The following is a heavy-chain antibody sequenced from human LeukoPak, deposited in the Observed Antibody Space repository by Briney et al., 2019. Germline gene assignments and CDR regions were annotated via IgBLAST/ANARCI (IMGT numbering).Heavy chain of an antibody. Sequence: GGSLRLSCAASGFTFSSYGMHWVRQAPGKGLEWVSAISGSGGSTYYADSVKGRFTISRDNSKNTLYLQMNSLRAEDTAVYYCAKTGGWYRNWFDPWGQGTLVTVSS. D-gene: IGHD6-19*01. J-gene: IGHJ5*02. CDR2: ISGSGGST. CDR1: GFTFSSYG. V-gene: IGHV3-23*01. CDR3: AKTGGWYRNWFDP.